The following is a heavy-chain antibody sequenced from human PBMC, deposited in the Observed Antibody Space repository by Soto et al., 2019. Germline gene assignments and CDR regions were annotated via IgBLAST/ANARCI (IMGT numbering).Heavy chain of an antibody. J-gene: IGHJ4*02. CDR3: AKDRVGGTFYTPLGF. CDR1: GFNFDNYG. CDR2: ITYDGSNK. Sequence: QVQLVESGGGVVQPGGSLRLSCQASGFNFDNYGMHWVGQAPGKGLEWVAVITYDGSNKYYADSVKGRFTISRDNSKNTLSLHLNTLKPEDTAVYHCAKDRVGGTFYTPLGFWGQGTLVTVSS. D-gene: IGHD1-7*01. V-gene: IGHV3-30*18.